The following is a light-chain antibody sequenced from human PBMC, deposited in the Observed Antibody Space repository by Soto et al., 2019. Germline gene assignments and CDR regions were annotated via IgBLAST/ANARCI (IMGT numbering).Light chain of an antibody. J-gene: IGKJ2*01. V-gene: IGKV3-20*01. CDR2: DAS. CDR3: QQYGSFPYT. CDR1: RSVSSRY. Sequence: IVLTQSPGTLSLSPGERATLSCRASRSVSSRYLAWYQQRPGQAPRLLIYDASRRATGIPDRFSGSGSGTDFTLTIRRLEPEDFAVYYCQQYGSFPYTFGQGTKLEIK.